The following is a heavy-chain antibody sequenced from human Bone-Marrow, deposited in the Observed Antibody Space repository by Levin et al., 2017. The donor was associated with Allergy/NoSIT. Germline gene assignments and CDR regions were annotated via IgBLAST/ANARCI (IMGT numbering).Heavy chain of an antibody. V-gene: IGHV3-30*14. CDR2: ISHDGSYQ. J-gene: IGHJ4*02. D-gene: IGHD2-8*01. CDR3: ACAYSSTNFDY. Sequence: GESLKISCGSSRLILSKYAMHWVRQAPGKGLEWVAVISHDGSYQYYTDSVKGRFTISRDNSKNMMFLQKNSLRTENTALYYGACAYSSTNFDYWGQGIVVTVSS. CDR1: RLILSKYA.